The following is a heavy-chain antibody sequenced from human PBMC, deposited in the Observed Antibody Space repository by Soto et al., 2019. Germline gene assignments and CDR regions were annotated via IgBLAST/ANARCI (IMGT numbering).Heavy chain of an antibody. CDR3: ASKRCSGGSCYPRADWFDP. D-gene: IGHD2-15*01. CDR2: IYYSGST. Sequence: SETLSLTCTVSGGSISSGGYYWSWIRQHPGKGLEWIGYIYYSGSTYYNPSLKSRVTISVDTSKNQFSLKLSSVTAADTAVYYCASKRCSGGSCYPRADWFDPWGQGTLVTVSS. J-gene: IGHJ5*02. V-gene: IGHV4-31*03. CDR1: GGSISSGGYY.